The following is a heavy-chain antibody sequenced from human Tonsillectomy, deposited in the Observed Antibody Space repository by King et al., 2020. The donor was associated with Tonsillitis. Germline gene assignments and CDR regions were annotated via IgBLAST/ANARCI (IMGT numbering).Heavy chain of an antibody. CDR1: GFSFSSYG. D-gene: IGHD3-22*01. Sequence: VQLVESGGGVVQPGRSLRLTCAASGFSFSSYGMHWVRQAPGKGLEWVALISYDGSNKYYADSVKGRFTISRDNSKSTLYLQMNSLGAEDTAVYYCAKDAEGGKNYYDSSGYFDYWGQGTLVTVSS. J-gene: IGHJ4*02. CDR2: ISYDGSNK. V-gene: IGHV3-30*18. CDR3: AKDAEGGKNYYDSSGYFDY.